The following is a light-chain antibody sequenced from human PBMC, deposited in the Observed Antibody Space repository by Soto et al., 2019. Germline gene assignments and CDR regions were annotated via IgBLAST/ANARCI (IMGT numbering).Light chain of an antibody. Sequence: EIVLTQSPATLSLSPGERATLSCRASQSVSSYLALYQQKPGQAPRLLIFDVSNRAPGTPARFSGSGSTTDFTLTISSLEPEDFAGYYCRHRSSSPLTFGGGTKVEIK. V-gene: IGKV3-11*01. CDR3: RHRSSSPLT. CDR2: DVS. J-gene: IGKJ4*01. CDR1: QSVSSY.